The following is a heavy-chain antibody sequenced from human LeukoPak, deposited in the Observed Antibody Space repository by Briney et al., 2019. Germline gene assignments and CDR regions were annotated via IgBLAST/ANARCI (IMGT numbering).Heavy chain of an antibody. Sequence: PGGSLRLSCAASGSYWMHWVRQAPGKGLEWVSGISWNSGSIGYADSVKGRFTISRDNAKNSLYLQMNSLRAEDTALYYCAKASGSYISYLYYFDYWGQGTLVTVSS. J-gene: IGHJ4*02. CDR3: AKASGSYISYLYYFDY. D-gene: IGHD1-26*01. CDR2: ISWNSGSI. V-gene: IGHV3-9*01. CDR1: GSYW.